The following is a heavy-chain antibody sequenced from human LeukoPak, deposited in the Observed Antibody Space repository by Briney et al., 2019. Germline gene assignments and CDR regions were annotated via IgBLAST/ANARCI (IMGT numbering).Heavy chain of an antibody. CDR3: ASDQGYYDSSGYYYAGDYYYGMDV. D-gene: IGHD3-22*01. CDR2: IWYDGSNK. V-gene: IGHV3-33*01. Sequence: PGRSLRLSCAASGFTFSSYGMHWVRQAPGKGLEWVEVIWYDGSNKYYADSVKGRFTISGDNSKNTLYLQMNSLRAEDTAVYYCASDQGYYDSSGYYYAGDYYYGMDVWGQGTTVTVSS. J-gene: IGHJ6*02. CDR1: GFTFSSYG.